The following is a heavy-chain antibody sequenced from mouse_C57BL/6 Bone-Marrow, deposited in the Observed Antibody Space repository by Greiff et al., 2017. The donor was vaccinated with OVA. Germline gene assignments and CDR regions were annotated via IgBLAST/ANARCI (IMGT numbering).Heavy chain of an antibody. CDR1: GFTFSSYG. CDR2: ISSGGSYT. J-gene: IGHJ4*01. Sequence: EVKLVESGGDLVKPGGSLKLSCAASGFTFSSYGMSWVRQTPDKRLEWVATISSGGSYTYYPDSVKGRFTISRDNAKNTLYLQMSSLKSADTAMDYCARHRGIYHMDYWGRGTSVTVSS. CDR3: ARHRGIYHMDY. V-gene: IGHV5-6*01. D-gene: IGHD1-3*01.